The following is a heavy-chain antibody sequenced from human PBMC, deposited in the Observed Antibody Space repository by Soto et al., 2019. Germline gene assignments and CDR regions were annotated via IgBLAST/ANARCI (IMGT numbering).Heavy chain of an antibody. Sequence: QVQLVESGGGVVQPGGSLRLSCTTSGFTFNTYGMHWVRQAPGKGLEWVAIIWYDGSNKYYADSVEGRFTISRDNSKNTLYLQMHSLRAEDTALYYCARADCTGAYCYSWPFNYGVDVWGQGTTVTVSS. V-gene: IGHV3-33*08. D-gene: IGHD2-15*01. CDR1: GFTFNTYG. J-gene: IGHJ6*02. CDR2: IWYDGSNK. CDR3: ARADCTGAYCYSWPFNYGVDV.